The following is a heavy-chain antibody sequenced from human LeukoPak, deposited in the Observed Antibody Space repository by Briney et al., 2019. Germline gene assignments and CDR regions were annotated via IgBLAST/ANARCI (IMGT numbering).Heavy chain of an antibody. CDR3: ARGGSPIYYYYMDV. CDR1: GFTFSSHA. J-gene: IGHJ6*03. Sequence: GGSLRLSCAASGFTFSSHAMSWVRQAPGKGLEWVSAISGSGGSTYYADSVKGRFTISRDNAKNTLYLQMNSLRSEDTAVYFCARGGSPIYYYYMDVWGKGITVTISS. D-gene: IGHD3-10*01. V-gene: IGHV3-23*01. CDR2: ISGSGGST.